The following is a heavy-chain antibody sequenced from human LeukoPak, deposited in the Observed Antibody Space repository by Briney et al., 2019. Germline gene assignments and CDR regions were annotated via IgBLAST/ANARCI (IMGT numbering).Heavy chain of an antibody. D-gene: IGHD5-24*01. CDR3: ARRSRDGYSYCDY. Sequence: SQTLSLTCTVSGGSITSGGYYWSWIRQPAGKGLEWIGRIYASGSTNYNPSLKSRVTISVDASKNQFSLNLSSVTAADTAVYYCARRSRDGYSYCDYWGQGTLVTVSS. CDR2: IYASGST. V-gene: IGHV4-61*02. CDR1: GGSITSGGYY. J-gene: IGHJ4*02.